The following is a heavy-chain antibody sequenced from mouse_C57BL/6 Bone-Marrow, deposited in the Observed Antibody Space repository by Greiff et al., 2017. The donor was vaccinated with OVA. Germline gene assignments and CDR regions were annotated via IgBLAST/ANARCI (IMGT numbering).Heavy chain of an antibody. V-gene: IGHV5-6*01. Sequence: EVQRVESGGDLVKPGGSLKLSCAASGFTFSSYGMSWVRQTPDKRLEWVATTSSGGSYTYYPDSVKGRFTISRDNAKNTLYLQMSSLKSEDTAMYYCARSFYAMDYWGQGTSVTVSS. CDR3: ARSFYAMDY. CDR1: GFTFSSYG. J-gene: IGHJ4*01. CDR2: TSSGGSYT.